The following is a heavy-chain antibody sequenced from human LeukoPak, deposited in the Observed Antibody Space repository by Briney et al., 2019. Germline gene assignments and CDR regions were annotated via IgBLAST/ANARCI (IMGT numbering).Heavy chain of an antibody. V-gene: IGHV3-7*01. Sequence: GGSLRLSCAASGFTFDDYWMSWVRQAPGKGLEWVANIKQDGGEKYYVDSVKGRFTISRDNARYSLYLQMNSLRAEDTAAYYCARIPNSAPFPNWFDPWGQGVLVTVSS. CDR2: IKQDGGEK. D-gene: IGHD2/OR15-2a*01. CDR1: GFTFDDYW. J-gene: IGHJ5*02. CDR3: ARIPNSAPFPNWFDP.